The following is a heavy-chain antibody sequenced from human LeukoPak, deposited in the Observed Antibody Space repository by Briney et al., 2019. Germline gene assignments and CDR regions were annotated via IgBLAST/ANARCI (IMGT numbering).Heavy chain of an antibody. V-gene: IGHV3-33*08. J-gene: IGHJ6*02. D-gene: IGHD2-2*01. CDR3: ARDRVVVVPAAMSIVYYYGMDV. Sequence: GGSRRLSCVASGFAFSNHGMHWVRQAPGKGLEWVATIWFDGSQISYADSVKGRFTISRDNSKSTLSLQMNSLRAEDTAVYYCARDRVVVVPAAMSIVYYYGMDVWGQGTTVTVSS. CDR1: GFAFSNHG. CDR2: IWFDGSQI.